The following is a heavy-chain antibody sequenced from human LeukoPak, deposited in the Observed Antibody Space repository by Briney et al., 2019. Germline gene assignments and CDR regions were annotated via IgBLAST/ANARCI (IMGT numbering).Heavy chain of an antibody. V-gene: IGHV3-33*06. Sequence: GRSLRLSCAASGFTFSSYGMHWVRQAPGKGLEWVAVIWYDGSNKYYADSVKGRFTISRDNSKNTLYLQMNSLRAEDTAVYYCGKAYCGGDCYSGEMDYWGQGTLVTVSS. CDR3: GKAYCGGDCYSGEMDY. CDR1: GFTFSSYG. CDR2: IWYDGSNK. J-gene: IGHJ4*02. D-gene: IGHD2-21*02.